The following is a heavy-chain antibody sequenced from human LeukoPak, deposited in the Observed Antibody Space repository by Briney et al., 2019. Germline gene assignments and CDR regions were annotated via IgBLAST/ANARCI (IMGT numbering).Heavy chain of an antibody. Sequence: ASVKVSCKASGGTFSSYAISWVRQAPGQGLEWMGRIIPIFGTANYAQKFQGRVTITTDESTSTAYMELSSLRSEDTAVYYCARGTIGPGETFDYWGQGTLVIVPS. CDR1: GGTFSSYA. D-gene: IGHD7-27*01. CDR3: ARGTIGPGETFDY. J-gene: IGHJ4*02. CDR2: IIPIFGTA. V-gene: IGHV1-69*05.